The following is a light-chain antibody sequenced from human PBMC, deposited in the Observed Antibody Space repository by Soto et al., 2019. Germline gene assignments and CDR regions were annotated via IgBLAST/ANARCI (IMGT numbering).Light chain of an antibody. CDR3: QQYCGSPPFT. J-gene: IGKJ2*01. CDR2: GAS. Sequence: EIVLTQSPGTLSLSPGERATLSCRASQSVSSRYLAWYQQKPGQAPRLLMYGASNRATGIPDRFSGSGSGADFTLTISRREPEDFAVYFCQQYCGSPPFTFGQGTKVEIK. CDR1: QSVSSRY. V-gene: IGKV3-20*01.